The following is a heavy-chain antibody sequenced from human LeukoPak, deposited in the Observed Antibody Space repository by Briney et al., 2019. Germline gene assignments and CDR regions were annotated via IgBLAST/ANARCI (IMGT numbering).Heavy chain of an antibody. CDR3: ARYSSGWIDY. D-gene: IGHD6-19*01. V-gene: IGHV4-59*08. CDR1: GGSISSYY. J-gene: IGHJ4*02. Sequence: PSETLSLTCTVSGGSISSYYWSWIRRPPGKGLEWIGYIYYSGSTNYNPSLKSRVTISVDTSKNQFSLKLSSVTAADTAVYYCARYSSGWIDYWGQGTLVTVSS. CDR2: IYYSGST.